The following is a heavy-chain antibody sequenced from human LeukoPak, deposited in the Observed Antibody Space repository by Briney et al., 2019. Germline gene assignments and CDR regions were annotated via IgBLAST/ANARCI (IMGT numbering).Heavy chain of an antibody. D-gene: IGHD3-3*01. V-gene: IGHV4-39*01. Sequence: SETLSLTCTVSGGSISSSSYYWGWIRQPPGKGLEWIGSIYYSGSTYYNPSLKSRVTISVDTSKNQFSLKLSSVTAADTAVYYCARANKRITIFGVVIIPRPFDYWGQGTLVTVPS. J-gene: IGHJ4*02. CDR2: IYYSGST. CDR3: ARANKRITIFGVVIIPRPFDY. CDR1: GGSISSSSYY.